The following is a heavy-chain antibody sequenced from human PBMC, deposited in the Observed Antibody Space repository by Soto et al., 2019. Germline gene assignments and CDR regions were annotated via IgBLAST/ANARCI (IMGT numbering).Heavy chain of an antibody. CDR2: ISGYNGDT. V-gene: IGHV1-18*01. J-gene: IGHJ4*02. CDR1: GYTFTRYG. Sequence: ASVKVSCKASGYTFTRYGISWVRQAPGQGLEWMGWISGYNGDTNYAQKFQGRVSMTIDTSTTTAYMELRSLTSDDTAVYYCARAVAVAADFDYWGQGTLVTVSS. D-gene: IGHD6-19*01. CDR3: ARAVAVAADFDY.